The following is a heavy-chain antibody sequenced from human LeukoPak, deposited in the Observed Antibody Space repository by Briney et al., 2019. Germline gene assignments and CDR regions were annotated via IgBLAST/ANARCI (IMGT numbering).Heavy chain of an antibody. V-gene: IGHV3-73*01. CDR3: TRQQQPMTGYDY. D-gene: IGHD6-13*01. Sequence: GGSLRLSCAASGFTFSGSAMHWVRQASGKGLEWVGRIRSKANSYATAYAASVKGRFTISRDDSKNTAYLQMNSLKTEDTAVYYCTRQQQPMTGYDYWGQGTLVTVSS. CDR1: GFTFSGSA. CDR2: IRSKANSYAT. J-gene: IGHJ4*02.